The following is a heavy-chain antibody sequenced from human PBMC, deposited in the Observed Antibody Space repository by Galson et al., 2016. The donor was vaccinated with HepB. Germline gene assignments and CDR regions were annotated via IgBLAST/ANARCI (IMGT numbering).Heavy chain of an antibody. D-gene: IGHD1-26*01. CDR1: GFTFDDYG. CDR3: ARQPSGNYYTYFDH. Sequence: SLRLSCAASGFTFDDYGMSWVRQAPGKGLEWVSGINWNGGSTGYADSVKGRFTISRDNTKNSLYLQMHSLRAEDTALYYCARQPSGNYYTYFDHWDQGTLITVSS. V-gene: IGHV3-20*04. J-gene: IGHJ4*02. CDR2: INWNGGST.